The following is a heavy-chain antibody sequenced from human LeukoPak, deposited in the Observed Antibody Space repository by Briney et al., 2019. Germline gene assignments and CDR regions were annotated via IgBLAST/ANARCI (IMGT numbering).Heavy chain of an antibody. D-gene: IGHD2-2*02. CDR3: ARRVGYCSSTSCYILSDY. Sequence: PSETLSLTCTVSGGSISSSSYYWGWIRQPPGKGLEWLGCIYYIGSTYYNPSRKSRVTISVDTSKNQFSLKLSSVTAADTAVYYCARRVGYCSSTSCYILSDYWGQGTLVTVSS. CDR1: GGSISSSSYY. CDR2: IYYIGST. J-gene: IGHJ4*02. V-gene: IGHV4-39*01.